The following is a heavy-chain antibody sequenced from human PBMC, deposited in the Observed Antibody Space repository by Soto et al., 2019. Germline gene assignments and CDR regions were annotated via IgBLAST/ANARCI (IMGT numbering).Heavy chain of an antibody. V-gene: IGHV1-69*13. CDR1: GGTFSSYA. J-gene: IGHJ4*02. CDR3: ARHYYDSSGYYCFDY. Sequence: SVKVSCKASGGTFSSYAISWVRQAPGQGLEWMGGIIPIFGTANYAQKFQGRVTITADESTSTAYMELSSLRSEDTAVYYCARHYYDSSGYYCFDYWGRGTLVTVSS. CDR2: IIPIFGTA. D-gene: IGHD3-22*01.